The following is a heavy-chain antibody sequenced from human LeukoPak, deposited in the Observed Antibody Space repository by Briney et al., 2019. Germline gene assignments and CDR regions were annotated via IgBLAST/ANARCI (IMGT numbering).Heavy chain of an antibody. CDR2: IYYSGST. Sequence: SQTLSLTCTVSGGSISSGDYSWSWIRQPPGKGLEWIGYIYYSGSTYYNPSLKSRVTISVDTSKNQFSLKLSSVTAADTAVYYCARSQVPIYCSSTSCPDIGGMDVWGQGTTVTVSS. CDR1: GGSISSGDYS. J-gene: IGHJ6*02. V-gene: IGHV4-30-4*01. D-gene: IGHD2-2*01. CDR3: ARSQVPIYCSSTSCPDIGGMDV.